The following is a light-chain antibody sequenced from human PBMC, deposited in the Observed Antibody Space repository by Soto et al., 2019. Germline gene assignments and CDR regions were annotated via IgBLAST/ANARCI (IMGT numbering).Light chain of an antibody. Sequence: QSALTQPASVSGSPGQSITISCTGTSSDVGSYNYVSWYQQHPGKAPKLMIYEVSDRPSGISSRFSGSKSGNTASLTISGLQAEDEADYYCSSYTSSSRYVFGTGTKLTVL. CDR1: SSDVGSYNY. CDR3: SSYTSSSRYV. J-gene: IGLJ1*01. V-gene: IGLV2-14*01. CDR2: EVS.